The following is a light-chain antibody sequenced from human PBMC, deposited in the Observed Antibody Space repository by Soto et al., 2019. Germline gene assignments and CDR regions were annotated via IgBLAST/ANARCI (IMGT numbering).Light chain of an antibody. V-gene: IGKV1-27*01. CDR3: QKYNSAPST. CDR1: QGISSF. Sequence: DIQMTQSPSSLSASVGDRVTMTCRASQGISSFLAWYQQKPGNVPKLLIYSASTLQSGVPSRFSGSGSGTDFTLTISNLQPEDVATYYCQKYNSAPSTFGGGTKVEIK. CDR2: SAS. J-gene: IGKJ4*01.